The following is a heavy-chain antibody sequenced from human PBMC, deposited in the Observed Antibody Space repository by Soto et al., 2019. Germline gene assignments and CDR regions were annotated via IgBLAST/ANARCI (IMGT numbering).Heavy chain of an antibody. CDR1: GFTFSSYA. J-gene: IGHJ6*02. D-gene: IGHD7-27*01. V-gene: IGHV3-30-3*01. CDR3: ARENPWGSLNGVDV. Sequence: QVQLVESGGGVVQPGRSLRLSCAASGFTFSSYAMHWVRQAPGKGLEWVAVISYDGSNKYYADSVKGRFTISRDNSKNTLYLQMNSLRADDTAVYYCARENPWGSLNGVDVWVQGTTVTVSS. CDR2: ISYDGSNK.